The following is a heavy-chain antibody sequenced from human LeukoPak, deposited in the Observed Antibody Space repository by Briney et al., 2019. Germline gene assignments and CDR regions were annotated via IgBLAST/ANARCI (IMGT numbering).Heavy chain of an antibody. D-gene: IGHD5-24*01. V-gene: IGHV3-9*01. CDR2: ISWNSGSI. CDR3: AQGRAGYNYRLHFDY. CDR1: GFTFDDYA. J-gene: IGHJ4*02. Sequence: GRSLRLSCAASGFTFDDYAMHWVRQAPGKGLEWVSGISWNSGSIGYADSVKGRFTISRDNAKNSLYVQMNSVIDEDTPLYYCAQGRAGYNYRLHFDYWGQGTLVTVSS.